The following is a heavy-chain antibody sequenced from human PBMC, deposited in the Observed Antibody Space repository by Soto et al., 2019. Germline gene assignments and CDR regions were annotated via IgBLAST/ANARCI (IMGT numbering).Heavy chain of an antibody. CDR3: ARAGAPNYDFWSGYYGYFDY. D-gene: IGHD3-3*01. CDR1: GRTFSSYS. CDR2: NIPIFGTA. J-gene: IGHJ4*02. Sequence: SVKVSFNASGRTFSSYSISWVRQDPGQGLEWMGGNIPIFGTANYAQKFQGRVTITADESTSTAYMELSSLRSEDPAVYYCARAGAPNYDFWSGYYGYFDYWGQGTLVTVSS. V-gene: IGHV1-69*13.